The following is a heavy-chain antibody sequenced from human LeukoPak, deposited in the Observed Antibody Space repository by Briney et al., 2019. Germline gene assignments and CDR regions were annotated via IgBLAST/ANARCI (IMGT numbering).Heavy chain of an antibody. V-gene: IGHV1-69*05. CDR2: INPVSVAT. Sequence: SVKVSCKASGGSIRSFAINWVRQAPGEGLEWMGTINPVSVATNYTHKFQGRVTMTTDESTTTAYMELSSLTTEDTAVYYFSKGDDFLAAYTYLAVGGQGSSVIVSS. CDR1: GGSIRSFA. J-gene: IGHJ6*02. CDR3: SKGDDFLAAYTYLAV. D-gene: IGHD3-9*01.